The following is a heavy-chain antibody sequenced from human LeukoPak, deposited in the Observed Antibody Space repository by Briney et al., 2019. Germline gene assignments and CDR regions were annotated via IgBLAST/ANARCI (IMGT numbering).Heavy chain of an antibody. CDR2: IGASNDPT. V-gene: IGHV3-23*01. D-gene: IGHD6-19*01. Sequence: GGSLRLSCAASGFTFSSYGMHWVRQAPGKGLEWVSIIGASNDPTYYPDPVEGRFTISRDNSKNTLYLQMHSLRAEDTAVYYCARESYSSGWYRLGYYYYGMDVWGQGTTVTVSS. CDR1: GFTFSSYG. CDR3: ARESYSSGWYRLGYYYYGMDV. J-gene: IGHJ6*02.